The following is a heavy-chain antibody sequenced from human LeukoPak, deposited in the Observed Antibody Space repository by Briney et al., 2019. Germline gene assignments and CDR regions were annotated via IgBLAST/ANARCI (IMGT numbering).Heavy chain of an antibody. V-gene: IGHV3-23*01. D-gene: IGHD5-24*01. Sequence: GGSLRPSCAASGFTFSSYAMSWVRQAPGKGLEWVSAISGSGGSTYYADSVKGRFTISRDNSKNTLYLQMNSLRAEDTAVYYCAKDVPIAYVEMATILDYWGQGTLVTVSS. CDR1: GFTFSSYA. CDR3: AKDVPIAYVEMATILDY. J-gene: IGHJ4*02. CDR2: ISGSGGST.